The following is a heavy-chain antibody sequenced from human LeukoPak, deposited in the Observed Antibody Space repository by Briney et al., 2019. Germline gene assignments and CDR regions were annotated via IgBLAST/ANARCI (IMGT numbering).Heavy chain of an antibody. CDR3: AKGEHSSSWYGGYYFDY. Sequence: PGGSLRLSCAASGFTFSSYAMSWVRQAPGKGLEWVSAISGSGGSTYYADSVKGQFTISRDNSKNTLYLQMNSLRAEDTAVYYCAKGEHSSSWYGGYYFDYWGQGTLLTVSS. CDR1: GFTFSSYA. CDR2: ISGSGGST. D-gene: IGHD6-13*01. V-gene: IGHV3-23*01. J-gene: IGHJ4*02.